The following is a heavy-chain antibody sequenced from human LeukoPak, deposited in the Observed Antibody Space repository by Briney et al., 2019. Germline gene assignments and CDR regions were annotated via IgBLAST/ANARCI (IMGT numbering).Heavy chain of an antibody. J-gene: IGHJ5*02. V-gene: IGHV3-23*01. D-gene: IGHD2-15*01. CDR2: VSGSGGGT. CDR1: GFTFSSYA. Sequence: GGSLRLSCAASGFTFSSYAMMWVRQAPGTGLEWVSTVSGSGGGTYYADSVKGRLTISRDNTKNTLYLQRNSLRGEDTAVYYCAKGAGGGQVDWFDPWGQGTLVTVSS. CDR3: AKGAGGGQVDWFDP.